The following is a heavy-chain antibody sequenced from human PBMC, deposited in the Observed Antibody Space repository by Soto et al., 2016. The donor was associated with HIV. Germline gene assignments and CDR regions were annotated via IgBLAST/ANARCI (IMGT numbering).Heavy chain of an antibody. J-gene: IGHJ4*02. D-gene: IGHD3-22*01. CDR2: ISGSGGST. CDR3: AKAPGSYYDSSGHYYFDY. V-gene: IGHV3-23*01. Sequence: EVQLLESGGGLVQPGGSLRLSCAASGFTFSSYAMSWVRQAPGKGLEWVSVISGSGGSTYYADSVKGRFTISRDNSKNTLYLQMNSLRAEDTAVYYCAKAPGSYYDSSGHYYFDYWGQGTLVTVSS. CDR1: GFTFSSYA.